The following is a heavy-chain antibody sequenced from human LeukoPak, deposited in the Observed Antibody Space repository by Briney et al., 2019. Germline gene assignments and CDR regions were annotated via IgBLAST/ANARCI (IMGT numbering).Heavy chain of an antibody. D-gene: IGHD2-15*01. CDR3: ARAQPLAYCSGGSCYIDY. V-gene: IGHV3-9*01. Sequence: GGSLRLSCAASGFTFDDYAMHWVRQAPGKGLEWVSGISWNSGSIGYADSVKGRFTISRDNAKNSLYLQMNSLRAEDTAVYYCARAQPLAYCSGGSCYIDYWGQGTLVTVSS. CDR1: GFTFDDYA. J-gene: IGHJ4*02. CDR2: ISWNSGSI.